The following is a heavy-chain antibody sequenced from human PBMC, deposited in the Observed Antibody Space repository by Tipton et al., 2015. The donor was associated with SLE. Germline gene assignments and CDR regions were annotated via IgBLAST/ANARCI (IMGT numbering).Heavy chain of an antibody. CDR3: AREFLNPVTTVHYYFDL. CDR2: IYTNENT. V-gene: IGHV4-4*07. D-gene: IGHD4-11*01. CDR1: GGSISSYY. Sequence: TLSLTCTVSGGSISSYYWSWIRLPAGGGLVWIGRIYTNENTNYHPSLKSRVTMSVYTSKNHFSLKLISVTAADTAVYYCAREFLNPVTTVHYYFDLWGRGTLVTVSS. J-gene: IGHJ2*01.